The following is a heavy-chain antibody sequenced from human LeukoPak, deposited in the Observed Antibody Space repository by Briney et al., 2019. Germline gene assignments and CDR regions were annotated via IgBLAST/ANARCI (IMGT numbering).Heavy chain of an antibody. J-gene: IGHJ1*01. V-gene: IGHV3-30-3*01. CDR1: GFTFSSYA. CDR2: ISYDGSNK. CDR3: ARDGWFGELGPVTQYFQH. Sequence: GGSLSLSCAASGFTFSSYAMHWVRQAPGKGLEWVAVISYDGSNKYYADSVRGRITISRDNSKNTLYLQMNSLGAEDTAVYYCARDGWFGELGPVTQYFQHWGQGTVVTVSS. D-gene: IGHD3-10*01.